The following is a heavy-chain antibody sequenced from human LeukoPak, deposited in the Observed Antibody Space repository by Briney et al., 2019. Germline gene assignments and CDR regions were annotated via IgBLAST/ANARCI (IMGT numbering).Heavy chain of an antibody. CDR3: ARVRGGVLRYFGWPRDAFDI. CDR2: IIPILGIA. CDR1: GGTFSSYA. V-gene: IGHV1-69*04. J-gene: IGHJ3*02. Sequence: SVKVSCKASGGTFSSYAISWVRQAPGQGLEWMGRIIPILGIANYAQKFQGRVTITADKSTSTAYMELSSLRSEDTAVYYCARVRGGVLRYFGWPRDAFDIWGQGTMVTVSS. D-gene: IGHD3-9*01.